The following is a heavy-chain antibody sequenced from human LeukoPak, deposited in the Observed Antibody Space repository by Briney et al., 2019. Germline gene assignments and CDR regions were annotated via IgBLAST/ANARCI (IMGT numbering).Heavy chain of an antibody. CDR1: GFTFSSYW. Sequence: GGSLRLSCTASGFTFSSYWMSWVRQAPGKGLEWVANIKQDGSEKYYVDSVKGRFTISRDNAKNSLYLQMNSLRAEDTAVYYCARDLSSWSATPVDYWGQGTLVTVSS. CDR3: ARDLSSWSATPVDY. V-gene: IGHV3-7*01. CDR2: IKQDGSEK. J-gene: IGHJ4*02. D-gene: IGHD2-2*01.